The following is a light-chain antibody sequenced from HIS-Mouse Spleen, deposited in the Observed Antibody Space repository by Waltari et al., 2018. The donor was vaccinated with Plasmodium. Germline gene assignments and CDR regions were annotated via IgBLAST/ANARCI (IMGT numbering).Light chain of an antibody. J-gene: IGLJ3*02. CDR3: CSYAGSSTFV. V-gene: IGLV2-23*03. CDR1: SSDVGSSNL. CDR2: EGS. Sequence: QSALTQPASVSGSPGQSITISCTGTSSDVGSSNLVSWYQQHTGKAPKLMIYEGSKRPSWVSHSFSGSKTVNTASLTISGLQAEDEADYYCCSYAGSSTFVFGGGTKLTVL.